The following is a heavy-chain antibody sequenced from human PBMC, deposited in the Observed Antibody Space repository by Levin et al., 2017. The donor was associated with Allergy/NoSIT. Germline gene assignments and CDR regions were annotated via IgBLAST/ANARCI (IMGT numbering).Heavy chain of an antibody. CDR3: TKDNWNFVYFDY. D-gene: IGHD1-20*01. Sequence: LSLTCAASGFPFSSYPMTWVRQAPGKGLEWVSGISGGGDNTYYADSVKGRFTISRDNSKNTLYLQMNSLRAEDTAVYYCTKDNWNFVYFDYWGQGTLVTVSS. CDR1: GFPFSSYP. CDR2: ISGGGDNT. J-gene: IGHJ4*02. V-gene: IGHV3-23*01.